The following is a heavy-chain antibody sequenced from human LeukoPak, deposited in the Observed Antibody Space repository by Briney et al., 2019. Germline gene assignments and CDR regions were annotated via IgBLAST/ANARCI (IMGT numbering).Heavy chain of an antibody. J-gene: IGHJ4*01. CDR1: GFTFDDYA. Sequence: PGGSLRLAWAAAGFTFDDYAIRWVRQAPGEGLGWVSGIRWDSGSIGYADSVKGRFTISRDNAKNSLYMQMNSLRAEDTALYYCAQDGGKNGYDHIHYWHQGLLATVSS. V-gene: IGHV3-9*01. D-gene: IGHD5-12*01. CDR3: AQDGGKNGYDHIHY. CDR2: IRWDSGSI.